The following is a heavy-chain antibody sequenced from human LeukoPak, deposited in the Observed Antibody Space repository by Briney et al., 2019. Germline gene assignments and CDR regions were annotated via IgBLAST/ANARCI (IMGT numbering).Heavy chain of an antibody. CDR1: GFTFSSYS. CDR3: ARLGYGSGSYSDYYYYYMDV. D-gene: IGHD3-10*01. J-gene: IGHJ6*03. Sequence: AGGSLRLSCAASGFTFSSYSMNWVRQAPGKGLEWVSSISSSSSYIYYADSVKGRFTISRDNAKNSLYLQMNSLRAEDTAVYYCARLGYGSGSYSDYYYYYMDVWGKGTTVTISS. V-gene: IGHV3-21*01. CDR2: ISSSSSYI.